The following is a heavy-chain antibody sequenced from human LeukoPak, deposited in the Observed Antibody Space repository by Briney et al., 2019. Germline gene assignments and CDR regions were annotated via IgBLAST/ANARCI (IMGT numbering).Heavy chain of an antibody. J-gene: IGHJ5*02. CDR1: GGSISSSSYY. D-gene: IGHD6-19*01. Sequence: PSETLSLTCTVSGGSISSSSYYWGWIRQPPGKGLEWIGSIYYSGSTYYNPSLKSRVTISVDTSKNQFSLKLSSVTAADTAVYYCARDRAVAGSNHGDWFDPWGQGTLVTVSS. CDR3: ARDRAVAGSNHGDWFDP. V-gene: IGHV4-39*07. CDR2: IYYSGST.